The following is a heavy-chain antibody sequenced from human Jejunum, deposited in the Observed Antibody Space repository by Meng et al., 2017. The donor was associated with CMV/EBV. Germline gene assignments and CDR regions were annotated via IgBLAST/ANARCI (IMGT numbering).Heavy chain of an antibody. J-gene: IGHJ4*01. Sequence: ASGGTFRTYRLSCVRQAPGPGLEWMGRILPLPGIPRYAQKFQGRVTITADTSTRTVYMELSSLRSEDTAVYYCARDGPLVYFDYWGPGTLVTVSS. V-gene: IGHV1-69*04. CDR2: ILPLPGIP. CDR3: ARDGPLVYFDY. D-gene: IGHD3-16*02. CDR1: GGTFRTYR.